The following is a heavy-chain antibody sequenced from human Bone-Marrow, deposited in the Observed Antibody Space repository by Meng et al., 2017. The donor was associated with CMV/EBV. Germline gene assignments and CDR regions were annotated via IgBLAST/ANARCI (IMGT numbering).Heavy chain of an antibody. D-gene: IGHD5-24*01. Sequence: ASVKVSCKASGYTFTDYYMHWVRQAPGQGLEWMGWVNPNSGDTNYAQKFQGRVTMTRVTSISTAYMELRRLRSDDTAVYYCAAARDGYNYRYHYDYGMNVWGQGTTVTVSS. J-gene: IGHJ6*02. CDR2: VNPNSGDT. CDR1: GYTFTDYY. CDR3: AAARDGYNYRYHYDYGMNV. V-gene: IGHV1-2*02.